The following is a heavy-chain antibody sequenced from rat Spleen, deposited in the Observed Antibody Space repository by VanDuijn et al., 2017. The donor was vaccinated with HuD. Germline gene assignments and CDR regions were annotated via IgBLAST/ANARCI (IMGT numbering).Heavy chain of an antibody. Sequence: EVQLVESGGGLVQPGRSLKLSCAASGFTFSDYNMAWVRQAPKKGLEWVASISYEGSSTYYGDSVKGRFTISRDNAKSTLYLQMNSLRSEDTATYYCARRHFGYTDYFDYWGQGVMVTVSS. D-gene: IGHD1-4*01. V-gene: IGHV5-22*01. CDR3: ARRHFGYTDYFDY. CDR1: GFTFSDYN. CDR2: ISYEGSST. J-gene: IGHJ2*01.